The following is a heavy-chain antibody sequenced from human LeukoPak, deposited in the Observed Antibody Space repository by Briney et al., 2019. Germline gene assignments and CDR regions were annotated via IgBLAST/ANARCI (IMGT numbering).Heavy chain of an antibody. CDR2: IYSGGST. V-gene: IGHV4-4*07. CDR1: GGSISSHY. CDR3: ARVRGCSSTSCSPHYYYYMDV. D-gene: IGHD2-2*01. J-gene: IGHJ6*03. Sequence: IPSETLSLTCTVSGGSISSHYWSWIRQPAGKGLEWIGRIYSGGSTNYNPSLKSRVTMSVDTSKNQFSLRLSSVTAADTAIYYCARVRGCSSTSCSPHYYYYMDVWGKGTTVTVSS.